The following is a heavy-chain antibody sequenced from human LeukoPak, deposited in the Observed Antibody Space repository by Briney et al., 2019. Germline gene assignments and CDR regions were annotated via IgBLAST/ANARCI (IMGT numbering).Heavy chain of an antibody. J-gene: IGHJ4*02. CDR3: ARPGEGEMATIRY. D-gene: IGHD5-24*01. CDR1: GGSISTYY. V-gene: IGHV4-59*01. CDR2: ISYTGST. Sequence: SETLSLTCTVSGGSISTYYWSWIRQPPGKGLEWIGYISYTGSTNYNPSLKTRVTISVDTSKNQVSLNLRSVTAADTALYYCARPGEGEMATIRYWGQGTLVTVSS.